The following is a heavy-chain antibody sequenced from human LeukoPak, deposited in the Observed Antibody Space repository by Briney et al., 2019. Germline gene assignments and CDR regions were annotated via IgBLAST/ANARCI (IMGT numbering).Heavy chain of an antibody. Sequence: GGSLRLSCAASGFTVSSNYMSWVRQAPGKGLEWVSVIYSGGSTYYADSVKGRFTISRDNSKNTLYIQMNSLRAEDTAVYYCARGVTKYYFDYWGQGTLVTVSS. J-gene: IGHJ4*02. CDR2: IYSGGST. V-gene: IGHV3-66*01. CDR3: ARGVTKYYFDY. CDR1: GFTVSSNY. D-gene: IGHD1-26*01.